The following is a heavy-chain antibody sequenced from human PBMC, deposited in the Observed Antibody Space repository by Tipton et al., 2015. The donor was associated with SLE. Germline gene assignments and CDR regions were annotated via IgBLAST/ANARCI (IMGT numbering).Heavy chain of an antibody. V-gene: IGHV4-4*07. CDR3: ARDLPGPYSGSYYGAFDF. D-gene: IGHD1-26*01. Sequence: TLSLTCTVSGGSISSYSWSWIRQPAGKGLEWIGRFYTSGSTKYNPSLKSRVTLSVDTSKNQFSLKLSSVTAADTAVYYCARDLPGPYSGSYYGAFDFWGQGTMVTVSS. CDR1: GGSISSYS. CDR2: FYTSGST. J-gene: IGHJ3*01.